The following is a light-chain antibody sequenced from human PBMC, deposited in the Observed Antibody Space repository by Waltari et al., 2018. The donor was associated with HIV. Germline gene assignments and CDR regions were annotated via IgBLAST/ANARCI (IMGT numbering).Light chain of an antibody. J-gene: IGKJ5*01. Sequence: IQLTQSPSSLSASLGAKVTIACRASQHIKTFLNWYQVRPGKAPRVLIYGVSSLSTGVPSRFTGDGSGTDFTLTINNLQPEDFASYFCQQTYSVSITFGPGTRLEI. CDR1: QHIKTF. V-gene: IGKV1-39*01. CDR2: GVS. CDR3: QQTYSVSIT.